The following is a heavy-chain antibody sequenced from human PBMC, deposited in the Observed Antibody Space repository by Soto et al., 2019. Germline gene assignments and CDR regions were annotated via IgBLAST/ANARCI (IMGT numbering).Heavy chain of an antibody. CDR1: GGSISSSSYY. J-gene: IGHJ6*02. D-gene: IGHD3-10*01. Sequence: QLQLQESGPGLVKPSETLSLTCTVSGGSISSSSYYWGWIRQPPGKGLEWIGSIYYSGSTYYNLSLKSRVCISVDTSRYQFSLQRSYVTAADTHVYYCSRHGSGTASYYYDGMAVWGQGTTVTVSS. V-gene: IGHV4-39*01. CDR2: IYYSGST. CDR3: SRHGSGTASYYYDGMAV.